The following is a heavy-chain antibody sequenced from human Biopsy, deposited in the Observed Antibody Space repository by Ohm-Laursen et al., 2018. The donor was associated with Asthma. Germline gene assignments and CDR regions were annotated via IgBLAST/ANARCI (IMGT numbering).Heavy chain of an antibody. CDR1: GDSFSNYA. Sequence: GASVKVSCKASGDSFSNYAISWVRQAPGQGLEWMGGLIPVLGTPDHAQMFEGRVTITADESTSTAYMELSSLSSEDTAVYYCAWGYSGSDRIVYYYSGLEVWGQGTTVTVSS. D-gene: IGHD5-12*01. V-gene: IGHV1-69*13. CDR2: LIPVLGTP. CDR3: AWGYSGSDRIVYYYSGLEV. J-gene: IGHJ6*02.